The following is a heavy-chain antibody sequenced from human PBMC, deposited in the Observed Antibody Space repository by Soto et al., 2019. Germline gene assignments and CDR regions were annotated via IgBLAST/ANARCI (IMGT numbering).Heavy chain of an antibody. J-gene: IGHJ4*02. Sequence: SETLSVTCTVSGGSISSSSYYWGWIRQPPGKGLEWIGSIYYSGSTYYNPSLKSRVTISVDTSKNQFSLKLSSVTAADTAVYYCARNLGSGWFYYFDYWGQGTLVTVSS. D-gene: IGHD6-19*01. V-gene: IGHV4-39*01. CDR2: IYYSGST. CDR1: GGSISSSSYY. CDR3: ARNLGSGWFYYFDY.